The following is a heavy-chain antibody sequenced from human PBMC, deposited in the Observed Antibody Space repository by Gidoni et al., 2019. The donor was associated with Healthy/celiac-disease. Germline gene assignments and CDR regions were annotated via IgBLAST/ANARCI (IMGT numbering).Heavy chain of an antibody. CDR3: TTDGWGSSWYLLGHYYYYYGMDV. CDR1: GFTFSNAW. Sequence: EVQLVESGGGLVKPGGSLRLSCAASGFTFSNAWMSWVRQAPGKGLEWVGRIKSKTDGGTTDYAAPVKGRFTISRDDSKNTLYLQMNSLKTEDTAVYYCTTDGWGSSWYLLGHYYYYYGMDVWGQGTTVTVSS. D-gene: IGHD6-13*01. V-gene: IGHV3-15*01. CDR2: IKSKTDGGTT. J-gene: IGHJ6*02.